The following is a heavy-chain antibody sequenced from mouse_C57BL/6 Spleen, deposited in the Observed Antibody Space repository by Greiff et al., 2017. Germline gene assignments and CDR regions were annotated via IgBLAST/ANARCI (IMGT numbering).Heavy chain of an antibody. Sequence: EVMLVESEGGLVQPGSSMKLSCTASGFTFSDYYMAWVRQVPEKGLEWVANINYDGSSTYYLDSLKSRFIISRDNAKNILYLQMSSLKSEDTATYYCARYYDDDGGLYAMDYWGQGTSVTVSS. J-gene: IGHJ4*01. V-gene: IGHV5-16*01. CDR2: INYDGSST. CDR3: ARYYDDDGGLYAMDY. D-gene: IGHD2-4*01. CDR1: GFTFSDYY.